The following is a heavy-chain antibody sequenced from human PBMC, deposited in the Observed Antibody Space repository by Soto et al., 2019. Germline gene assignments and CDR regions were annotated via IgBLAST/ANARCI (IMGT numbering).Heavy chain of an antibody. CDR2: IYYSGST. Sequence: SETLSLTCTVSGGSISSYYWSWIRQPPGKGLEWIGYIYYSGSTNYNPSLKSRVAISVDTSKNQFSLKLSSVTAADTAVYYCAGTPRERYCSSTSCYPPTYYFDYWGQGTLVTVSS. J-gene: IGHJ4*02. CDR3: AGTPRERYCSSTSCYPPTYYFDY. D-gene: IGHD2-2*01. V-gene: IGHV4-59*01. CDR1: GGSISSYY.